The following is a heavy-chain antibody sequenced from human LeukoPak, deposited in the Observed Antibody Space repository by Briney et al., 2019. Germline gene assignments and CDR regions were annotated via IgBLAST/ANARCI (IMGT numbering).Heavy chain of an antibody. Sequence: GGSLRLSCAASGFTFSRLAMTWVRKAPGKGLEWVSTISASGPYYADAVRGRFTISRDNSRNTLSLQMGSLRAEDTAVYYCAKDHESDGYPCLDHWGLGTLVTVSS. D-gene: IGHD3-22*01. CDR1: GFTFSRLA. CDR2: ISASGP. J-gene: IGHJ4*02. CDR3: AKDHESDGYPCLDH. V-gene: IGHV3-23*01.